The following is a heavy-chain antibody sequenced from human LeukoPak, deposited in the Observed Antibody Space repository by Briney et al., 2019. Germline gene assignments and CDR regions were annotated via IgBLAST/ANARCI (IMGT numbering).Heavy chain of an antibody. CDR3: ARSMTTVTYFDY. J-gene: IGHJ4*02. V-gene: IGHV4-30-4*01. Sequence: SETLSLTCSVSGGSVSNYYWSWIRQPPGKGLEWIGYIYYSGSTYYSPSLKSRVTISVDTSKNQFSLKLSSVTAADTAVYYCARSMTTVTYFDYWGQGTLVTVSS. CDR1: GGSVSNYY. D-gene: IGHD4-17*01. CDR2: IYYSGST.